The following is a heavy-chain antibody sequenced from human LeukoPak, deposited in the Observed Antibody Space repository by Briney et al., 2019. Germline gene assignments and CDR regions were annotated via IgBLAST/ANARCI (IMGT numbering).Heavy chain of an antibody. CDR1: GGTFSSYA. CDR3: ARLGDIKDRFDP. V-gene: IGHV1-69*01. Sequence: ASVKVSCKASGGTFSSYAISWVRQAPGQGLEWMGGIIPIFGTANYAQKFQGRVTITADESTSTAYMELSSLRSEDTAVYYCARLGDIKDRFDPWGQGTLVTVSS. CDR2: IIPIFGTA. D-gene: IGHD2-15*01. J-gene: IGHJ5*02.